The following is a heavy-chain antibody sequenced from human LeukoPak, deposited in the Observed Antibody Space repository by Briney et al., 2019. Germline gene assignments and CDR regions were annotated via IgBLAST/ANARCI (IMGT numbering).Heavy chain of an antibody. CDR3: ATGYYPNNFDY. CDR1: GGSISNSY. Sequence: SETLSLTCTVSGGSISNSYWSWIRQSPGKGLEWIGYIHHSGNTNASPPLKSRVTISIDTPKNQFSLKLSSVTAADTAVYYCATGYYPNNFDYWGQGTLVTVSS. CDR2: IHHSGNT. V-gene: IGHV4-59*01. D-gene: IGHD3-22*01. J-gene: IGHJ4*02.